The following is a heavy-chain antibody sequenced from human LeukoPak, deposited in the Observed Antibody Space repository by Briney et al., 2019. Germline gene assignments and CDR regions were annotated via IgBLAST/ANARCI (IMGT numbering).Heavy chain of an antibody. CDR3: TRDSRFYCGSGSSSYDY. CDR2: VRTKAYGGTT. V-gene: IGHV3-49*04. CDR1: GFTFDDYA. Sequence: GGSLRLSCTASGFTFDDYAMSWVRQAPGKGLEWVGFVRTKAYGGTTEYAASVIGRFTISRDDSKSIAYLQMNSLKAEDTAVYYCTRDSRFYCGSGSSSYDYWGQGTLVTVSS. J-gene: IGHJ4*02. D-gene: IGHD3-10*01.